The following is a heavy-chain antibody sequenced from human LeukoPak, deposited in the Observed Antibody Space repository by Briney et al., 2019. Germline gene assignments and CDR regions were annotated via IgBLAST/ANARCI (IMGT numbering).Heavy chain of an antibody. CDR1: GYTFTSYG. CDR2: ISAYNGDT. CDR3: ARGGPAPHRITLIVVASSTDAFDI. J-gene: IGHJ3*02. Sequence: ASVKVSCKASGYTFTSYGISWVRQAPGQGLEWMGWISAYNGDTNYAQKLQGRVTMTTDTSTSAAYMELRSLRSDDTAVYYCARGGPAPHRITLIVVASSTDAFDIWGQGTMVTVSS. V-gene: IGHV1-18*01. D-gene: IGHD3-22*01.